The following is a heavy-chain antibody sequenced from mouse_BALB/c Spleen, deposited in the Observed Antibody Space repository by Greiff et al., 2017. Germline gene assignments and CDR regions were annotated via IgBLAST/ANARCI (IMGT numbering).Heavy chain of an antibody. J-gene: IGHJ3*01. V-gene: IGHV1S56*01. D-gene: IGHD1-1*01. Sequence: QVQLKESGPELVKPGASVRISCKASGYTFTSYYIHWVKQRPGQGLEWIGWIYPGNVNTKYNEKFKGKATLTADKSSSTAYMQLSSLTSEDSAVYFCARRDYYGSSIFAYWGQGTLVTVSA. CDR2: IYPGNVNT. CDR1: GYTFTSYY. CDR3: ARRDYYGSSIFAY.